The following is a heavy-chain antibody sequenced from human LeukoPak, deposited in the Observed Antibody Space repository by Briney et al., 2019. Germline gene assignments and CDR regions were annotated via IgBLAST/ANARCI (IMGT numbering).Heavy chain of an antibody. Sequence: SETLSLTCAVSGGSISSGGYSWSWIRQPPGKGLEWIGYIYHSGSTYYNPSLKSRVTISVDRSKNQFSLRLSSVTAADTAVYYCATSEGSGWDGYWYFDLWGRGTLVTVSS. J-gene: IGHJ2*01. CDR1: GGSISSGGYS. CDR2: IYHSGST. D-gene: IGHD6-19*01. V-gene: IGHV4-30-2*01. CDR3: ATSEGSGWDGYWYFDL.